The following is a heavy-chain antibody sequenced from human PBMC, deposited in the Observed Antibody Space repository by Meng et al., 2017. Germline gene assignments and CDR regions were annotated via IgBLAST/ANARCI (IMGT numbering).Heavy chain of an antibody. CDR2: IYSGGST. D-gene: IGHD6-19*01. V-gene: IGHV3-53*01. CDR1: GFSVTTSY. J-gene: IGHJ4*02. CDR3: ARDSSSGWYHNY. Sequence: GQLAGPGGGLIQPGGSLRLSCTASGFSVTTSYMSWVRQAPGKGLEWVSVIYSGGSTYYADSVKGRFSISRDNSKNTLYLQMNSLRAEDTAVYFCARDSSSGWYHNYWGQGTLVTVSS.